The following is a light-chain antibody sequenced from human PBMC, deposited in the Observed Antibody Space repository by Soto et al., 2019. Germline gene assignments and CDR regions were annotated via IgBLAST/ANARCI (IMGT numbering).Light chain of an antibody. Sequence: QSVLTQPPSASGTPGQRVTISCSGSNSNIGSNTVNWYQHLPGTAPKLLISSNIQRPSGVPDRFSGSKSGTSASLAISGLKSEDEADYYCAGWDDSLNGLVFGGGTKLTVL. V-gene: IGLV1-44*01. CDR1: NSNIGSNT. CDR2: SNI. CDR3: AGWDDSLNGLV. J-gene: IGLJ2*01.